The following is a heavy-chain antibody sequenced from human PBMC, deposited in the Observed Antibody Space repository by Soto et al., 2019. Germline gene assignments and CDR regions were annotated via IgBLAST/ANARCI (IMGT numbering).Heavy chain of an antibody. CDR2: ISSVGGT. CDR3: AKDRGIEGSSVRAFDV. Sequence: GGSLRLSCAASAFTVSLNYMIWVRQAPGKGLEWVSLISSVGGTYYADSVKGRFTISRDNSKNTLYLQMNSLRAEDTAVYYCAKDRGIEGSSVRAFDVWAKGQWPPSPQ. D-gene: IGHD1-26*01. CDR1: AFTVSLNY. J-gene: IGHJ3*01. V-gene: IGHV3-53*01.